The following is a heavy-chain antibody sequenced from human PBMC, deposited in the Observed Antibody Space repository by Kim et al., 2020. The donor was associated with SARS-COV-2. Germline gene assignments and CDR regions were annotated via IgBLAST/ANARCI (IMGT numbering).Heavy chain of an antibody. J-gene: IGHJ3*02. CDR3: ARGLHPHDYGDQGGAFDI. CDR2: INHSGST. D-gene: IGHD4-17*01. Sequence: SETLSLTCAVYGGSFSGYYWSWIRQPPGKGLEWIGEINHSGSTNYNPSLKSRVTISVDTSKNQFSLKLSSVTAADTAVYYCARGLHPHDYGDQGGAFDIWGQGTMVTVSS. CDR1: GGSFSGYY. V-gene: IGHV4-34*01.